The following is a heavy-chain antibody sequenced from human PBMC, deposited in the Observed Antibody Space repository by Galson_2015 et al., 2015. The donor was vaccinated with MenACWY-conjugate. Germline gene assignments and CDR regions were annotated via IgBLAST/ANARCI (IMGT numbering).Heavy chain of an antibody. CDR1: GFTFSDYY. CDR3: VRELSLVAVGVTPGWFDT. CDR2: ISGAGHTM. D-gene: IGHD2-15*01. J-gene: IGHJ5*02. Sequence: SLRLSCAASGFTFSDYYMSWIRQTPGKGLEWLSYISGAGHTMYYADSVKGRFTISRDNAKKSLYLQINNLRADDTAIYYCVRELSLVAVGVTPGWFDTWGQGILVTVSS. V-gene: IGHV3-11*01.